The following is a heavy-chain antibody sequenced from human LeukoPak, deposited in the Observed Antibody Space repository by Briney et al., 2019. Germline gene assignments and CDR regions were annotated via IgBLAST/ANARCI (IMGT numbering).Heavy chain of an antibody. V-gene: IGHV1-69*04. CDR3: ASFGYCSSTSCPGRGATSWFDP. CDR2: IIPILGIA. J-gene: IGHJ5*02. Sequence: ASVKLSCKASGGTFSSYAISWVRQAPGQGLEWMGRIIPILGIANYAQKFQGRVTITADKSTSTAYMELSSLRSEDTAVYYCASFGYCSSTSCPGRGATSWFDPWGQGTLVTVSS. D-gene: IGHD2-2*03. CDR1: GGTFSSYA.